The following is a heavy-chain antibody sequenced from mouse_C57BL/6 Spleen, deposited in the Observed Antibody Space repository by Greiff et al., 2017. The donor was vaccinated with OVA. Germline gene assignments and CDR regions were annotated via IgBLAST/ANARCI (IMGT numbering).Heavy chain of an antibody. CDR1: GFNIKDYY. Sequence: EVHLVESGAELVRPGASVKLSCTASGFNIKDYYMHWVKQRPEQGLEWIGRIDPEDGDTEYAPKFQGKATMTADTSSNTAYLQLSSLTSEDTAVYYCTTRSTMITTAWFAYWGQGTLVTVSA. CDR2: IDPEDGDT. J-gene: IGHJ3*01. V-gene: IGHV14-1*01. D-gene: IGHD2-4*01. CDR3: TTRSTMITTAWFAY.